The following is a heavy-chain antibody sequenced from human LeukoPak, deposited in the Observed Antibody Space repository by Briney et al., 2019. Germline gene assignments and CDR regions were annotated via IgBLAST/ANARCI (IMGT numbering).Heavy chain of an antibody. J-gene: IGHJ1*01. CDR1: GGSISSSNW. Sequence: SETLSLTCTVSGGSISSSNWWSWVRQPPGKGLEWIGEIYHSGSTNYNPSLKSRVTISVDKSKNQFSLKLSSVTAADTAVYYCARLYSSGWYEPGYFQHWGQGTLVTVSS. CDR3: ARLYSSGWYEPGYFQH. V-gene: IGHV4-4*02. CDR2: IYHSGST. D-gene: IGHD6-19*01.